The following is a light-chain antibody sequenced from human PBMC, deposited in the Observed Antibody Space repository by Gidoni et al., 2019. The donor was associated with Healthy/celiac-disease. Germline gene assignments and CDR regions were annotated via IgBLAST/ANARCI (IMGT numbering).Light chain of an antibody. Sequence: QPVLTPPPSASASLGASVTLTCTLSSGYSNYKVDWYHQRPGKGPRFVMRVGTGGIVGSKGDGIPDRFSVLGSGLNRYLTIKNIQEEDESDYHCGADHGSGSNFVTVFGGGTKLTVL. CDR1: SGYSNYK. CDR2: VGTGGIVG. CDR3: GADHGSGSNFVTV. J-gene: IGLJ2*01. V-gene: IGLV9-49*01.